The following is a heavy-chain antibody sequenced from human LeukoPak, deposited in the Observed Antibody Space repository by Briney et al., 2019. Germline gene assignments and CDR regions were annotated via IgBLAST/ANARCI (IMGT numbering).Heavy chain of an antibody. CDR3: ARDANDYGDDWSSDGLDV. CDR2: IKSDGSRT. D-gene: IGHD4-17*01. Sequence: GGSLRPSCEASGFIFRDYWMHWVRQVPGKGLVWVARIKSDGSRTGYADSVKGRLTISRDNAKNTLYLQMNSVRVEDTAVYYCARDANDYGDDWSSDGLDVWGQGTTVSVSS. V-gene: IGHV3-74*01. CDR1: GFIFRDYW. J-gene: IGHJ6*02.